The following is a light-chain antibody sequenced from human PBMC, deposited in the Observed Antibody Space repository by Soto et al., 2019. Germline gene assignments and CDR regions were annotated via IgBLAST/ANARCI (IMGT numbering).Light chain of an antibody. CDR2: DVS. V-gene: IGLV2-14*03. J-gene: IGLJ1*01. CDR1: SSDVGGYNY. CDR3: SSYRTSNTRQIV. Sequence: HCVLTQPASVSGFPGQWITIPYTGTSSDVGGYNYVSWYQHHPGKAPKLMIYDVSNRPSGVSNRFSGSKSGNTASLSISGLQPEDEADYYCSSYRTSNTRQIVCGTGTKVTVL.